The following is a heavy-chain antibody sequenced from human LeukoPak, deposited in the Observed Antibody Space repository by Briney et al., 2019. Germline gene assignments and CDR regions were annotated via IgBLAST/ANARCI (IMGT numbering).Heavy chain of an antibody. D-gene: IGHD2-2*01. CDR1: GFIFSSYG. Sequence: GGSLRLSCTASGFIFSSYGMHWVRQAPGMGLEWVAVMSYDGSNKFYADSVKGRFTISRDNSKNTLYLQMNSLRVDDTAVYYCAKERGTTTWFDSWGQGPLVTVSS. CDR2: MSYDGSNK. V-gene: IGHV3-30*18. CDR3: AKERGTTTWFDS. J-gene: IGHJ5*02.